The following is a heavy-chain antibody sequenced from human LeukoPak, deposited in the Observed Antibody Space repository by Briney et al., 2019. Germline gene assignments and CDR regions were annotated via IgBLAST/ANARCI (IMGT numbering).Heavy chain of an antibody. V-gene: IGHV3-23*01. D-gene: IGHD6-19*01. CDR2: ISGSGGST. Sequence: GGSLRLSCAASGFTFSSYAMSWVRQAPGKGLEWVSAISGSGGSTYYADSVKGRFTISRDNSKNTLYLQMNSLRAEDTAVYYCAKGSPSRWLVTNYYYGMDVWGQGTTVTVSS. CDR3: AKGSPSRWLVTNYYYGMDV. CDR1: GFTFSSYA. J-gene: IGHJ6*02.